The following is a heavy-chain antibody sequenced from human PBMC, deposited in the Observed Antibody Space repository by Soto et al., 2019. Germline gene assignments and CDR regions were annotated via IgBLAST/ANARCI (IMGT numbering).Heavy chain of an antibody. V-gene: IGHV3-15*07. CDR2: IRSKSDGGTT. D-gene: IGHD6-13*01. CDR1: GFIFSNAW. Sequence: VQLVESGGGLVKPGGSLRLSCAASGFIFSNAWMNWVRQAPGKGLEWVGRIRSKSDGGTTDDAAPVEGRFIISRDDSKKMLYLQKNSLKIEDTAVYYCTTGWSSRDYWGQGTPVTVSA. J-gene: IGHJ4*02. CDR3: TTGWSSRDY.